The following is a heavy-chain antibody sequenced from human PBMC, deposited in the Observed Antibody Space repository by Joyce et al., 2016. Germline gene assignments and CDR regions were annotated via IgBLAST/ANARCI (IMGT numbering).Heavy chain of an antibody. CDR1: GDSISSGDYY. J-gene: IGHJ4*02. Sequence: QVQLQESGPGLVKPSQTLSLTCTVSGDSISSGDYYWSWVRQSPGKGLEWIGYIYFSGSTHRNTSLKSRLTISADTSKNQFSLKVRSVTAADTAVYYCARGNGDFWSGYYNYFDYWGQGILVTVSS. CDR3: ARGNGDFWSGYYNYFDY. CDR2: IYFSGST. D-gene: IGHD3-3*01. V-gene: IGHV4-30-4*01.